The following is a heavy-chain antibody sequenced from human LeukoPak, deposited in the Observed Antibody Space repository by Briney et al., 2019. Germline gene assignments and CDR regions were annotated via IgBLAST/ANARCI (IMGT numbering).Heavy chain of an antibody. CDR3: ARDRPEEEGDAFDI. CDR2: ISNSSTYI. CDR1: GFTFGSYS. V-gene: IGHV3-21*03. Sequence: SGGSLRLSCAASGFTFGSYSINWVRPAPGKGLEWVSSISNSSTYIYYADSVKGRFTISRDNAKNSLYLQMNSLRAEDTAVYFCARDRPEEEGDAFDIWGQGTMVTVSS. J-gene: IGHJ3*02.